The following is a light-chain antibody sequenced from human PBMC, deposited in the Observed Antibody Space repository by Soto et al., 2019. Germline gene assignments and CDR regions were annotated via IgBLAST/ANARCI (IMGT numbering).Light chain of an antibody. V-gene: IGLV1-40*01. CDR3: QSYDSSLSGPFYV. J-gene: IGLJ1*01. Sequence: QLVLTQPPSVSGAPGQRVTISCTGSSSNIGAGYDVHWYQQLPGTAPKLLIYGNNNRPSGVPDRFSGSKSGTSASLAITGLQAEDEADYYCQSYDSSLSGPFYVFGTGTKLTVL. CDR2: GNN. CDR1: SSNIGAGYD.